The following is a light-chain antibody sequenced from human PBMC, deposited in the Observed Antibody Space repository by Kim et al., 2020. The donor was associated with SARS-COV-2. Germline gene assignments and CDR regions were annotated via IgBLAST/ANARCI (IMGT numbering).Light chain of an antibody. CDR2: GNS. Sequence: QSVLTQPPSVSGAPGQRVTISCTGSSSNIGAGYDVHWYQQLPGTAPKLLIYGNSNRPSGVPDRFSGSKSGTSASLAITGLQAEDEADYYCQSYDSSLTFLVLGGATQLTVL. V-gene: IGLV1-40*01. J-gene: IGLJ2*01. CDR1: SSNIGAGYD. CDR3: QSYDSSLTFLV.